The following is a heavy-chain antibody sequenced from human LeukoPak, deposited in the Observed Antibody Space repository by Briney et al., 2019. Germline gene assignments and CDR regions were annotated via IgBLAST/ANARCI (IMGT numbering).Heavy chain of an antibody. CDR2: ISSSGRFI. D-gene: IGHD5-24*01. J-gene: IGHJ4*02. V-gene: IGHV3-21*01. Sequence: GGSLRLSCAASGFTFSDYTLNWVRQAPGKGLEWVSSISSSGRFIYYADSLKGRFTISRDNDKESVHLQMVSLRAEDTAVHYCVRETHTMGPSFDYWGQGTLVTVSS. CDR1: GFTFSDYT. CDR3: VRETHTMGPSFDY.